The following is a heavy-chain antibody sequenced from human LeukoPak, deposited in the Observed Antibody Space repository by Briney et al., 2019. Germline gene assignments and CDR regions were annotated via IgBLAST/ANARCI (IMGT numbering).Heavy chain of an antibody. Sequence: ASVKVSCKASGYTFSGYYMHWLRQAPGQGLEWMGWINPNSGETRFAQKFQGRVTMTRDTSISTAYMDLGGLRSDDTAVYYCARVLFNSGYDYWGQGSLVTVSS. D-gene: IGHD3-9*01. V-gene: IGHV1-2*02. CDR2: INPNSGET. CDR3: ARVLFNSGYDY. CDR1: GYTFSGYY. J-gene: IGHJ4*02.